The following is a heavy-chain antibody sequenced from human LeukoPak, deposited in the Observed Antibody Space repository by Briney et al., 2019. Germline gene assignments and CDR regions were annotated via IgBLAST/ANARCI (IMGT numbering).Heavy chain of an antibody. V-gene: IGHV1-24*01. CDR3: AKFGMIYEGLRNNYFDY. CDR2: FDPEDGET. Sequence: ASVKVSCKVSGYTLTELSMHWVRQAPGKGLEWMGGFDPEDGETIYAQKFQGRVTMTEDTSTDTAYMELSSLRSEDTAVYYCAKFGMIYEGLRNNYFDYWGQGTLVTVSS. J-gene: IGHJ4*02. CDR1: GYTLTELS. D-gene: IGHD1-14*01.